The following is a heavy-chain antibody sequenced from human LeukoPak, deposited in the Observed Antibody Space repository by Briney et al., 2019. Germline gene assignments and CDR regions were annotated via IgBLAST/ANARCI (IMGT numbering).Heavy chain of an antibody. CDR1: GGSISNYY. D-gene: IGHD2-2*01. V-gene: IGHV4-59*01. J-gene: IGHJ3*02. CDR3: ARGGYCSSSSCYGDDAFDI. CDR2: IYYSGST. Sequence: SETLSHTCTVSGGSISNYYWSWIRQPPGKGLEWIGYIYYSGSTNYNPSLKSRVTISVDASKYQFSLKLSSVTAADTAMYYCARGGYCSSSSCYGDDAFDIWGQGTMVTVSS.